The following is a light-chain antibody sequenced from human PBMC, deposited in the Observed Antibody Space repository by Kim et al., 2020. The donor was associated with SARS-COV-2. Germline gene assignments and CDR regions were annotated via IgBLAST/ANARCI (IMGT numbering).Light chain of an antibody. J-gene: IGKJ2*01. CDR3: QQYDYN. V-gene: IGKV1-5*01. CDR1: PIITIS. Sequence: SPLSPSVGHTAPIPSLASPIITISLAWYQQKPGKSPTLLIYDASTLETGVPSSFSGSGSGTEFTLTISSLQPDDFATYYCQQYDYNFGQGTKLEI. CDR2: DAS.